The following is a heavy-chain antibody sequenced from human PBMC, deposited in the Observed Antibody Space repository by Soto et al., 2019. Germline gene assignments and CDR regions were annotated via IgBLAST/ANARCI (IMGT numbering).Heavy chain of an antibody. CDR1: GFTFSSYS. V-gene: IGHV3-21*01. J-gene: IGHJ3*02. Sequence: KTGGSLRLSCAASGFTFSSYSMNWVRQAPGKGLEWVSSISSSSSYIYYADSVKGRFTISRDNAKNSLYLQMNSLRAEDTAVYYCARDRVAYYYDSSGYPSEAFDIWGQGTMVTVSS. CDR2: ISSSSSYI. D-gene: IGHD3-22*01. CDR3: ARDRVAYYYDSSGYPSEAFDI.